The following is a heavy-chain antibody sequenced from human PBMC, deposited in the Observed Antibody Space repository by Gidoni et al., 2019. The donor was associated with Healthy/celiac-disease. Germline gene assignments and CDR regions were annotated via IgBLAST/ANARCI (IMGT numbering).Heavy chain of an antibody. D-gene: IGHD2-2*03. J-gene: IGHJ6*03. V-gene: IGHV4-39*01. CDR1: GGPISSSSYY. CDR3: ARLSGYCSSTSCSAYYYYYMDV. CDR2: IYYSGST. Sequence: QLQLQESGPGLVKPSATLSLTCTVSGGPISSSSYYWGWIRQPPGKGLEWIGSIYYSGSTYYNPSLKSRVTISVDTSKNQFSLKLSSVTAADTAVYYCARLSGYCSSTSCSAYYYYYMDVWGKGTTVTVSS.